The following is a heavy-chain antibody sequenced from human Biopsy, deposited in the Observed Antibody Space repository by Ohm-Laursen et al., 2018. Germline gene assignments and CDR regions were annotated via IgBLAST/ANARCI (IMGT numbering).Heavy chain of an antibody. Sequence: SETLSLTCTVSGDCISSYYWSWIRQPPGKGLEWIGYVYYTGSTDYNPSLQSRVTISVDTSKNHFSLRLRSVTPADTAIYYCARDRGYYSDRTVPGYFDLWGRGTLVTVSS. CDR1: GDCISSYY. CDR3: ARDRGYYSDRTVPGYFDL. CDR2: VYYTGST. V-gene: IGHV4-59*01. J-gene: IGHJ2*01. D-gene: IGHD3-22*01.